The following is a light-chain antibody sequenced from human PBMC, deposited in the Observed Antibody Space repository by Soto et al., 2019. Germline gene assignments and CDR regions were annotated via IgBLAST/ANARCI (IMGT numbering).Light chain of an antibody. CDR2: AAS. CDR1: RSISSY. CDR3: QQSYNIPYT. V-gene: IGKV1-39*01. Sequence: DIQLTQSPSSLSASVGDRVTLTCRTSRSISSYLNWYQQKPGKAPKLLISAASCLQSWVPSRFSGSGSGTDFTLTVTTLEPEDFATYYCQQSYNIPYTFGPGTKLEIK. J-gene: IGKJ2*01.